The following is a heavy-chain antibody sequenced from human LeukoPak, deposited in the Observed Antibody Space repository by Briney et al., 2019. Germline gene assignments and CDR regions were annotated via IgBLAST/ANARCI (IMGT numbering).Heavy chain of an antibody. CDR2: IYSGGST. J-gene: IGHJ4*02. V-gene: IGHV3-66*01. CDR3: ARDWTDGNY. Sequence: GGSLRLSCAASGYTVSSNYMSWVRQAAEEGLEWVSVIYSGGSTYYADSVKGRFAISRDNSKNTLYLQMNSLRAEDTAVYYCARDWTDGNYWGQGTLVTVSS. CDR1: GYTVSSNY. D-gene: IGHD3/OR15-3a*01.